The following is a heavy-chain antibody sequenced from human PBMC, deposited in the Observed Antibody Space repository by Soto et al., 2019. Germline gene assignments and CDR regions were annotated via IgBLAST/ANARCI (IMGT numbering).Heavy chain of an antibody. CDR1: GGSISSYY. D-gene: IGHD5-12*01. Sequence: SETLSLTCTVSGGSISSYYWSWIRQPPGKGLEWIGYIYYSGSTNYNPSLKSRVTISVDTSKNQFSLKLSSVTAADTAVYYCAIEHFYSGYDLTIYYRGQGTLVTVSS. CDR2: IYYSGST. CDR3: AIEHFYSGYDLTIYY. V-gene: IGHV4-59*01. J-gene: IGHJ4*02.